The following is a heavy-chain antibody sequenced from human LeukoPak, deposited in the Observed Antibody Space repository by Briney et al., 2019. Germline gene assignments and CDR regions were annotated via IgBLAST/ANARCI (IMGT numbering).Heavy chain of an antibody. CDR1: GYSISSGYY. Sequence: PSETLSLTCTVSGYSISSGYYWGWIRRPPGKGLEWIGSIYHSGSTYYNPSLKSRVTISVDTSKNQFSLKLSSVTAADTAVYYCARDLSMGKIPPDIWGQGTMVTVSS. CDR3: ARDLSMGKIPPDI. J-gene: IGHJ3*02. V-gene: IGHV4-38-2*02. CDR2: IYHSGST. D-gene: IGHD2/OR15-2a*01.